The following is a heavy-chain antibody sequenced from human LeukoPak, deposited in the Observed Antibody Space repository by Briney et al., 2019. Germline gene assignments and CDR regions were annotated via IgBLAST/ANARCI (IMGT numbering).Heavy chain of an antibody. CDR1: GFSFSSFG. V-gene: IGHV3-30*18. J-gene: IGHJ4*02. D-gene: IGHD6-19*01. CDR2: ISYDGNTA. CDR3: AKDQSIAVTSTWDL. Sequence: GGSLRLTCAASGFSFSSFGMHWVGHAPGKGLEWVALISYDGNTAYYADSVRGRFTVSRDNSKTTVYLRMNSLRPEDTAVYHCAKDQSIAVTSTWDLWGQGTRVTVSS.